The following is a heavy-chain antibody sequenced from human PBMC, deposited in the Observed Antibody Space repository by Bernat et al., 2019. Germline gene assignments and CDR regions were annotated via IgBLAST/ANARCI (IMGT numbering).Heavy chain of an antibody. D-gene: IGHD6-13*01. CDR1: GFTFSSYA. CDR3: AKDLESSSLIFPCYFDF. CDR2: ISGSGGTT. V-gene: IGHV3-23*01. J-gene: IGHJ4*02. Sequence: EVQLLESGGGLVQPGGSLRLSCAASGFTFSSYAMSWVRQAPGKGLEWVSVISGSGGTTYYADSVQGRFTISRDNSKNTLYLQMNSLRAEDSAVYYLAKDLESSSLIFPCYFDFWGQGTLVTVSS.